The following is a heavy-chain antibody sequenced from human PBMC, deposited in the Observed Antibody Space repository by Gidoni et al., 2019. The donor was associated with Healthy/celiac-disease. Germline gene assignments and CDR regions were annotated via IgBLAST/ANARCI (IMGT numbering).Heavy chain of an antibody. CDR2: ISDDGSNK. CDR3: AKDEWEPPYYYGMDV. V-gene: IGHV3-30*18. D-gene: IGHD1-26*01. Sequence: QVQLVESGGGVVQPGRSLRLPCPASGFTFSSYGMHWVRQAPGKGLEWVAVISDDGSNKYYADSVKGRFTISRDNSKNTLYLQMNSLRAEDTAVYYCAKDEWEPPYYYGMDVWGQGTTVTVSS. CDR1: GFTFSSYG. J-gene: IGHJ6*02.